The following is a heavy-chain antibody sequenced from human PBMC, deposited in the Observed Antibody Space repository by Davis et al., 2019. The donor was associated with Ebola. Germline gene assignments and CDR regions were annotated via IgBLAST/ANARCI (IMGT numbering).Heavy chain of an antibody. CDR2: ISYDGSNK. D-gene: IGHD6-13*01. V-gene: IGHV3-30*03. CDR3: ARDIGIAAAGGGWYYYYGMDV. Sequence: PGGSLRLSCAASGFTFSSYGMHWVRQAPGKGLEWVAVISYDGSNKYYADSVKGRFTISRDNSKNTLYLQMNSLRAEDTAVYYCARDIGIAAAGGGWYYYYGMDVWGQGTTVTVSS. J-gene: IGHJ6*02. CDR1: GFTFSSYG.